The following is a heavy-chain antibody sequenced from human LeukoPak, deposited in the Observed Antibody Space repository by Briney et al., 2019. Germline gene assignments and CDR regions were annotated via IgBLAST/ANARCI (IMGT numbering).Heavy chain of an antibody. CDR1: GGPPSGDY. V-gene: IGHV4-59*01. CDR2: VSYTGRT. D-gene: IGHD3-22*01. J-gene: IGHJ3*01. Sequence: SETLSLTCTVSGGPPSGDYWSWIWQPPGKRLEWIVYVSYTGRTKYNPSLHSLVTISIDTSQSQFSLKLTSQASADTAVYSCARLLDNDISGDPDTFDVWRQGATVVVCS. CDR3: ARLLDNDISGDPDTFDV.